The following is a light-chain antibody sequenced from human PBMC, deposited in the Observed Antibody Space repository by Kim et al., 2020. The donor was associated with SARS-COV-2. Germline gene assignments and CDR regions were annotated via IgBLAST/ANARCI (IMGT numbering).Light chain of an antibody. Sequence: PGDRNTLPCRASQSANKNHLAWEQKEPGQAPRPLNFGASSRANDNPDQVSWSGSGKDFHLTLRRLEPGDFAVYYCQPYGKSPGYSFGQGPKLEL. CDR1: QSANKNH. J-gene: IGKJ2*01. V-gene: IGKV3-20*01. CDR2: GAS. CDR3: QPYGKSPGYS.